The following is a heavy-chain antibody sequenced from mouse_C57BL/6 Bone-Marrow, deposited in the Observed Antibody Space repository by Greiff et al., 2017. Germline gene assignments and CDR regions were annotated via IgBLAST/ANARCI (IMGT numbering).Heavy chain of an antibody. Sequence: VQLQQPGAELVRPGSSVKLSCKASGYNFTSYWMHWVKQRPIQGLEWIGNIDPSDSETHYNQKFKDKATLTVDKSSSTAYMQLSSLTSEDSAVYYCARGSTMVTDYAMDYWGQGTSVTVSS. CDR1: GYNFTSYW. CDR3: ARGSTMVTDYAMDY. V-gene: IGHV1-52*01. D-gene: IGHD2-2*01. J-gene: IGHJ4*01. CDR2: IDPSDSET.